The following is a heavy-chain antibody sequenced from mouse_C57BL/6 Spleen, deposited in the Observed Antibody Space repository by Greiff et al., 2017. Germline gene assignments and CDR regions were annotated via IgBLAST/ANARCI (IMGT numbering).Heavy chain of an antibody. D-gene: IGHD1-1*01. CDR2: IYPGDGDT. V-gene: IGHV1-80*01. Sequence: QVQLQQSGAELVKPGASVKISCKASGYAFSSYWMNWVKQRPGKGLEWIGQIYPGDGDTNYNGKFKGKATLTADKSSSAAYMQLSSLTSEDSAVYFCARTPYYGSIFDYWGQGTPLTVSS. J-gene: IGHJ2*01. CDR1: GYAFSSYW. CDR3: ARTPYYGSIFDY.